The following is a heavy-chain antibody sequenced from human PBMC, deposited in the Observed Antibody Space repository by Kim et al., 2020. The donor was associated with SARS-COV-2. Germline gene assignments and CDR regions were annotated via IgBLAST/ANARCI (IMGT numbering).Heavy chain of an antibody. CDR1: GFTFHDYA. J-gene: IGHJ4*02. Sequence: GGSLRLSCAASGFTFHDYAMHWVRQGPGRGLEWVSGITWNGGMMTYADSVKGRFTISRDNAKNSLYLQMNNLRTEDTAFYYCAKSINYASGFYFDYWGQGTLVTVSS. CDR3: AKSINYASGFYFDY. V-gene: IGHV3-9*01. CDR2: ITWNGGMM. D-gene: IGHD2-2*01.